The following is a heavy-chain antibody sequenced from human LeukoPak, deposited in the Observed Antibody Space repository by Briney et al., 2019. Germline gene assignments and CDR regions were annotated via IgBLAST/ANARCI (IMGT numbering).Heavy chain of an antibody. J-gene: IGHJ5*02. CDR3: ARDKIAARGFDP. Sequence: GGSLRLSCAASGFTFSSYWMHWDRQAPGKVLVWVSRINSDGSSTSYADSVKGRFTISRDNAKNTLYLQMNSLRAEDTAVYYCARDKIAARGFDPWGQGTLVTVSS. CDR2: INSDGSST. D-gene: IGHD6-6*01. CDR1: GFTFSSYW. V-gene: IGHV3-74*01.